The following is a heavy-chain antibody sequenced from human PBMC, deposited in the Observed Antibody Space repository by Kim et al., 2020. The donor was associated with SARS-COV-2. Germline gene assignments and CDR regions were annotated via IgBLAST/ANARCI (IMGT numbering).Heavy chain of an antibody. J-gene: IGHJ4*02. CDR3: VRKGNYWSGMLYYFDL. Sequence: GGSLRLSCAAAEFASSDHYMSWVRQAPGKGLEWVAYITRRSGTIYYSDSVKGRFTISRDNARNSLYLQMKSLRAEDTAMYYCVRKGNYWSGMLYYFDLWGQGAQVTVSS. D-gene: IGHD3-3*01. V-gene: IGHV3-11*01. CDR2: ITRRSGTI. CDR1: EFASSDHY.